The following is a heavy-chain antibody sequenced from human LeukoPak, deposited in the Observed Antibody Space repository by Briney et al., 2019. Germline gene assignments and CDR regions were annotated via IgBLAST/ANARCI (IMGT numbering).Heavy chain of an antibody. V-gene: IGHV1-69*04. Sequence: SVKVSCKASGGTFSSYAISWVRQAPGQGLEWMGRIIPILGIANYAQKFQGRVTITADKSTSTAYMDLSSLRSEDTAVYYCARATYYYDSSGHYGMDVWGQGTTVTVSS. D-gene: IGHD3-22*01. CDR2: IIPILGIA. J-gene: IGHJ6*02. CDR3: ARATYYYDSSGHYGMDV. CDR1: GGTFSSYA.